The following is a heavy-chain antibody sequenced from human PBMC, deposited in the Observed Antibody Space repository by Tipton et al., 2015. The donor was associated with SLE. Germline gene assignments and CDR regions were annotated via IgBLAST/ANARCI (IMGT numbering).Heavy chain of an antibody. V-gene: IGHV4-59*11. CDR2: IYYSGST. D-gene: IGHD3-3*01. J-gene: IGHJ6*03. CDR1: GGSISSHY. Sequence: TLSLTCTVSGGSISSHYWSWIRQPPGKGLELIGYIYYSGSTNYNPSLKSRVTISVDTSKNQFSLKLSSVTAADTAVYYCARAAYDFWSGFAWYYYYMDVWGKGTTVTVSS. CDR3: ARAAYDFWSGFAWYYYYMDV.